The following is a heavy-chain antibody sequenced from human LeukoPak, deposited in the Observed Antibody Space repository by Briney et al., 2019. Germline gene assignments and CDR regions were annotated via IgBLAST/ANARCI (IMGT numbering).Heavy chain of an antibody. CDR3: ARDSYSRTHDY. CDR1: VGSFSGYH. D-gene: IGHD6-13*01. Sequence: SETLSLTCAVYVGSFSGYHWNWIRQPPGKGPEWIGEVNESGGTNINPSLRSRVTISVDTSKNQFSLKLSSVTAADTAVYYCARDSYSRTHDYWGQGTLVTVSS. J-gene: IGHJ4*02. V-gene: IGHV4-34*01. CDR2: VNESGGT.